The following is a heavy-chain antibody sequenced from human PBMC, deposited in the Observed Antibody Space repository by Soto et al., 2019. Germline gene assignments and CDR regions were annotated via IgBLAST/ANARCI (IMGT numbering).Heavy chain of an antibody. CDR1: GFSFRKYA. V-gene: IGHV3-23*01. Sequence: ESGGGLVQPGGSLRLSCVGSGFSFRKYAMNWVRQAPGKGLEWVSGISGSGGSGRGFYADPVKGRFTISRDNSKNTLYLEMNSLIAEDTAVYYCAKDLDDYSSAIDFWGQGTLVTVSS. J-gene: IGHJ4*02. CDR2: ISGSGGSGRG. D-gene: IGHD4-4*01. CDR3: AKDLDDYSSAIDF.